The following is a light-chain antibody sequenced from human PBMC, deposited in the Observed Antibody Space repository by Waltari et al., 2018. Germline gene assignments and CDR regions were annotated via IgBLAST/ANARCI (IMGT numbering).Light chain of an antibody. CDR2: YDS. CDR3: QVWDDTNNSGV. Sequence: YVVTQPPSVSVAPGKTARLTCEGENIETKSVNWYQQKAEQAPLLGMFYDSDRPSGIPEGFSGSNSGSTATLTINWVEPGDEADYHCQVWDDTNNSGVFGGGTKLTVL. V-gene: IGLV3-21*04. CDR1: NIETKS. J-gene: IGLJ3*02.